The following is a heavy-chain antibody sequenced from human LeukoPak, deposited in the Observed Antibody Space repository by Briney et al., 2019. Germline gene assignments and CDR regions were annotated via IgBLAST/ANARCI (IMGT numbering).Heavy chain of an antibody. J-gene: IGHJ6*03. CDR3: ARDSPNWNDGYYYYYMGV. CDR2: INPNSGGT. V-gene: IGHV1-2*02. CDR1: GYTFSGYY. D-gene: IGHD1-1*01. Sequence: ASVKVSCKASGYTFSGYYMHWVRQAPGQGLEWMGWINPNSGGTNYAQKFQGRVTMTRDTSISTAYMELSRLRSDDTAVYYCARDSPNWNDGYYYYYMGVWGKGTTVTISS.